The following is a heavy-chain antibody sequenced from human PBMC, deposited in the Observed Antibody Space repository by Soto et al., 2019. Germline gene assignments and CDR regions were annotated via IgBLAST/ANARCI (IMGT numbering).Heavy chain of an antibody. CDR2: ISDSGGRT. J-gene: IGHJ4*02. CDR1: GFTFSSYA. D-gene: IGHD4-17*01. V-gene: IGHV3-23*01. Sequence: PGGSLRLSCAASGFTFSSYAMSWVRQAPGKGLEWVSAISDSGGRTYNADSVKGRFTISRDNSKNTLYLQMNSLRAEDTAKYYCASETTVTPGYWGQGTLVTVSS. CDR3: ASETTVTPGY.